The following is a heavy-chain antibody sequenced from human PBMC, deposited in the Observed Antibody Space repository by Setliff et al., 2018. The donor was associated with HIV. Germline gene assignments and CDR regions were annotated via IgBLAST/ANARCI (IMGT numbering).Heavy chain of an antibody. D-gene: IGHD3-22*01. CDR1: GGSFGVSY. J-gene: IGHJ4*02. Sequence: SETLSLTCAVYGGSFGVSYWSWIRQPPGKGLEWIGEINHSGITNSSPALRSRVTISVDTSKRLLSLKLSSVTAADTAIYFCARASFYFESSRYYSTVSGFDYWGQGTLVTVSS. CDR3: ARASFYFESSRYYSTVSGFDY. V-gene: IGHV4-34*01. CDR2: INHSGIT.